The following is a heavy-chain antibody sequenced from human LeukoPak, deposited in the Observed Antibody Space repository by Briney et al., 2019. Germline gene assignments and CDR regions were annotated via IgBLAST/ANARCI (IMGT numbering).Heavy chain of an antibody. CDR2: IRQDGSEK. D-gene: IGHD4/OR15-4a*01. J-gene: IGHJ4*02. CDR1: GFTFSSYW. Sequence: GGSLRLSCAASGFTFSSYWMSWVRQAPGKGLEWVANIRQDGSEKYYVDSVEGRFTISRDNAKNSLFLQMNSLRAEDTAVYYCAKDPARYGATFSFDYWGQGTLVTVSS. CDR3: AKDPARYGATFSFDY. V-gene: IGHV3-7*01.